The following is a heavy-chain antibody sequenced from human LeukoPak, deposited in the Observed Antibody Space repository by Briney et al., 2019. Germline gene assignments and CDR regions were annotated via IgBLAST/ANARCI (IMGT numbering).Heavy chain of an antibody. V-gene: IGHV3-7*01. CDR3: ARGGTFVSDY. CDR1: GFTFSTFW. J-gene: IGHJ4*02. CDR2: VKEDGSEK. D-gene: IGHD1-1*01. Sequence: GGSLRLSCAASGFTFSTFWMSWVRQAPGKGLDGVANVKEDGSEKYSVDSMEGRFTVSRDNAKNSLYLQMDSLRAEDTAVYYCARGGTFVSDYWGQGTLVTVSS.